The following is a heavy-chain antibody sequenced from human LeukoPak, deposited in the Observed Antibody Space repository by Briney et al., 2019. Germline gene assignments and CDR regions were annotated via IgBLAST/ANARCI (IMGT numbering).Heavy chain of an antibody. D-gene: IGHD3-16*01. CDR1: GFTFSSYG. Sequence: GGSLRLSCAASGFTFSSYGVSWVRQAPGKGLEWVSGISGSGHRTYYADSVKGRFTISRDNSKSTLYLQMNILRAEDTAVYYCAKDWGEYFDYVWGSFTSFDSWGQGTLVTVSS. V-gene: IGHV3-23*01. J-gene: IGHJ4*02. CDR3: AKDWGEYFDYVWGSFTSFDS. CDR2: ISGSGHRT.